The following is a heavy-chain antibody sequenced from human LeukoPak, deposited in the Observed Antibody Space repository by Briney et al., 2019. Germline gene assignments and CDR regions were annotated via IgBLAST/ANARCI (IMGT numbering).Heavy chain of an antibody. CDR3: ACGGDTDY. J-gene: IGHJ4*02. CDR1: GFTFDDYA. V-gene: IGHV3-9*01. D-gene: IGHD2-21*02. Sequence: PGGSLRLSCAASGFTFDDYAMHWVRHAPGKGLEWVSGISWNSGSIGYADSVKGRFTISRDNAKNSLYLQMNSLRAEDTALNYCACGGDTDYWGQGTLVTVSS. CDR2: ISWNSGSI.